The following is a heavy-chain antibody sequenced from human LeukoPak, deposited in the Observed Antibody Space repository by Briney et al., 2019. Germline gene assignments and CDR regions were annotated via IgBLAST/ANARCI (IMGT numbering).Heavy chain of an antibody. CDR2: IYSGGGT. J-gene: IGHJ4*02. Sequence: PGGSLRLSCAASGFTFSSYWMTWVRQAPGKGLEWVSVIYSGGGTYYADSVKGRFSISRDNTQNSLSLQMSSLKAEDTAVYYCVREAAATLFDYWGQGTLVTVSS. V-gene: IGHV3-66*01. CDR3: VREAAATLFDY. CDR1: GFTFSSYW. D-gene: IGHD1-26*01.